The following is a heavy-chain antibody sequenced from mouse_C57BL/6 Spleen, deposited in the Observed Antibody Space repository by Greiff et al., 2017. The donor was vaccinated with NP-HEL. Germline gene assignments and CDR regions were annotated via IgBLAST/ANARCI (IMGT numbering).Heavy chain of an antibody. D-gene: IGHD3-2*02. Sequence: EVQLQQSGAERGKSGASVKISCKASGYTFTDYNMKWVKQRHGKRGEGRGEGNPKTGGTSYNQKFKGKATLTVDKSSSTAYMELRSLTSEDSAVYYCASQGAMDYWGQGTSVTVSS. J-gene: IGHJ4*01. CDR2: GNPKTGGT. CDR1: GYTFTDYN. CDR3: ASQGAMDY. V-gene: IGHV1-26*01.